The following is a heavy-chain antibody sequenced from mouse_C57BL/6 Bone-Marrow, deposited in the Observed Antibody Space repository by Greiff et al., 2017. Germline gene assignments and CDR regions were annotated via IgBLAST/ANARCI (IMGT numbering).Heavy chain of an antibody. CDR1: GYTFTDYE. D-gene: IGHD1-1*01. V-gene: IGHV1-15*01. J-gene: IGHJ2*01. CDR2: IDPDTGGT. CDR3: TGGATLVTVEY. Sequence: QVQLQQSGAELVRPGASVTLSCKASGYTFTDYEMHWVKQTPVHGLEWIGAIDPDTGGTASNQQFKGKAILTADKSSSTAYMELRGLTSGASAVYYCTGGATLVTVEYWGQGTTLTVSA.